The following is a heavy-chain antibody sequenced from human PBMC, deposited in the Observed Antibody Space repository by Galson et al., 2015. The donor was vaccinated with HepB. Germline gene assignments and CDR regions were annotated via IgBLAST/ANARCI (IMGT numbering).Heavy chain of an antibody. CDR2: IKQDGSEK. Sequence: SLRLSCAASGFIVRTRYMSWVRQAPGKGLEWVANIKQDGSEKHYVDSVKDRFTISRDNAKNSLYLQMNSLRAEDTAVYYCAREGRVAITYFDYWGQGTLVTVSS. CDR3: AREGRVAITYFDY. CDR1: GFIVRTRY. V-gene: IGHV3-7*01. J-gene: IGHJ4*02. D-gene: IGHD2-15*01.